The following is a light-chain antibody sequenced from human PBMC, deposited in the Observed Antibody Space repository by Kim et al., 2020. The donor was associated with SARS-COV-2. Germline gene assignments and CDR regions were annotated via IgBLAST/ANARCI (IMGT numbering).Light chain of an antibody. J-gene: IGLJ3*02. CDR2: DVS. CDR1: SSDVGGYNY. CDR3: SSYTSISTWV. V-gene: IGLV2-14*01. Sequence: QSALTQPASVSGSPGQSITISCTGTSSDVGGYNYVSWYQQHPGKAPKLMIYDVSKRPSGVSNRFSGSKSGNTASLTISGLQAEDEADYYCSSYTSISTWVFGGGTQLTVL.